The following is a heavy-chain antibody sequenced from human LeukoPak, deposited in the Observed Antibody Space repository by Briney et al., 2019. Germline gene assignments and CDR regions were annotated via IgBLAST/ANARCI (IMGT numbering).Heavy chain of an antibody. Sequence: SETLSLTCTVSGGSISSSSNYWGWIRQPPGKGLECIGSIYYSGSTYYNPSLKSRVTISVDTSKNQFSLKLSSVTAADTAVYYCARSPYYYDSSGFDYWGQGTLVTVSS. V-gene: IGHV4-39*01. CDR1: GGSISSSSNY. D-gene: IGHD3-22*01. J-gene: IGHJ4*02. CDR2: IYYSGST. CDR3: ARSPYYYDSSGFDY.